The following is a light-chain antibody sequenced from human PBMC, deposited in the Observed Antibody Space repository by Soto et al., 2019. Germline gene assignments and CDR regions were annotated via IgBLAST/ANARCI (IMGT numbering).Light chain of an antibody. Sequence: QSVLTHPRSVSGSPAQSVTISCTGTSSDGGGYNYVSWYQQHPDKAPKLMIYDVSKRPSGVPDRFSGSKSGNTASLTISGIQAEDEADYYRCSYAGSYTFYVFGTGTKVTVL. CDR1: SSDGGGYNY. CDR2: DVS. J-gene: IGLJ1*01. V-gene: IGLV2-11*02. CDR3: CSYAGSYTFYV.